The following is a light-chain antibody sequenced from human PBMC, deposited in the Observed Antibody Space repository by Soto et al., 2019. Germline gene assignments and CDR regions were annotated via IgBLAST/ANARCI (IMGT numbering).Light chain of an antibody. J-gene: IGKJ5*01. V-gene: IGKV1-39*01. CDR3: QHRGEWPPGAT. CDR2: AAS. CDR1: QSISSY. Sequence: DIQMTQSPSSLSASVGDRVTITCRASQSISSYLNWYQQKPGKAPKLLIYAASSLQSGVPSRFSGSGSGTDFTLTISSLEPEDFAVYYCQHRGEWPPGATFGQGTRLEIK.